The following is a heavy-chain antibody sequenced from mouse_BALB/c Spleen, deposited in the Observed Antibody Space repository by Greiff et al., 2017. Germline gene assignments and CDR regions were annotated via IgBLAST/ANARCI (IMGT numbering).Heavy chain of an antibody. CDR1: GFSLSTSGMG. Sequence: QVTLKVSGPGILQPSQTLSLTCSFSGFSLSTSGMGVSWIRQPSGKGLEWLAHIYWDDDKRYNPSLKSRLTISKDTSSNQVFLKITSVDTADTATYYCARRGDSYAMDYWGQGTSVTVSS. CDR2: IYWDDDK. J-gene: IGHJ4*01. V-gene: IGHV8-12*01. CDR3: ARRGDSYAMDY.